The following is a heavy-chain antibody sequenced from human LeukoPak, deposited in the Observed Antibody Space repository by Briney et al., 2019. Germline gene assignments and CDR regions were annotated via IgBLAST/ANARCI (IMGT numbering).Heavy chain of an antibody. J-gene: IGHJ4*02. CDR1: GDSISSGIYY. Sequence: SETLSLTCSASGDSISSGIYYWGWIRQAPGKGLEGIASIYHSGSTYYNPSLKSRVTISVDTSKNPFSLMLNSVSAADTAVYYCTRHAPHENGDKRGFEYWGQGTLVTVSS. CDR3: TRHAPHENGDKRGFEY. V-gene: IGHV4-39*01. D-gene: IGHD4-23*01. CDR2: IYHSGST.